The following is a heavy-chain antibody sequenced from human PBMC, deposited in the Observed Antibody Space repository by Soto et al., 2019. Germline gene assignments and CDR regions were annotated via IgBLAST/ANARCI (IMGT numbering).Heavy chain of an antibody. D-gene: IGHD2-2*01. Sequence: FSSYEMYWVRQAPGKGLEWVAYISSSGETVYYAGSVQGRFTISRDNAKNSLYLQMSSLGAEDTAVYYCAREGFYAMDVWGQGTTVTVSS. CDR1: FSSYE. J-gene: IGHJ6*02. CDR2: ISSSGETV. V-gene: IGHV3-48*03. CDR3: AREGFYAMDV.